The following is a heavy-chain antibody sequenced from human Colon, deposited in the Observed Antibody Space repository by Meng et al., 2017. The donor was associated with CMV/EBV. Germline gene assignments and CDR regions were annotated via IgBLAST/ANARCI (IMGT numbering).Heavy chain of an antibody. CDR2: ITGSGNLA. CDR3: ATRYCGGNTCYLDY. D-gene: IGHD2-21*01. J-gene: IGHJ4*02. Sequence: GGSLRLSCSTSGFTFADFAMAWVRQAPGKGLQWVAAITGSGNLAYYADSLRGRVTISRDNFRQTGFLQMQNIRGDDTAVYYCATRYCGGNTCYLDYWGQGTLVTVSS. CDR1: GFTFADFA. V-gene: IGHV3-23*01.